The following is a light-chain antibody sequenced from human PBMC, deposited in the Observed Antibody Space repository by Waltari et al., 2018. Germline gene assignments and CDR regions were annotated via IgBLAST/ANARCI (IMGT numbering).Light chain of an antibody. Sequence: QSVLTQPPSVSGAPGQRVTISCTGSSSNIGANYDVQWYQQLPGTAPKLLIYGNTNRPSGVPDLFSGPKPGTSASLAITGLQAEDEADYYCHSYDNSLSGSVFGGGTTLTVL. V-gene: IGLV1-40*01. J-gene: IGLJ3*02. CDR3: HSYDNSLSGSV. CDR2: GNT. CDR1: SSNIGANYD.